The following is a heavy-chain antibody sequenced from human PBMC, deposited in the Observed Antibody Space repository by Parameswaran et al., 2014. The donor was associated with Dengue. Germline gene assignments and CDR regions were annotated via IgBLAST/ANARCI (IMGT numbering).Heavy chain of an antibody. CDR2: VNAGNGNT. V-gene: IGHV1-3*01. J-gene: IGHJ4*02. D-gene: IGHD1-26*01. CDR3: ARAMELGLYYFDY. Sequence: WVRQAPGQRLEWMGWVNAGNGNTRYSQKFQGRVTITRDTSASTAYMELSSLRSEDTALYYCARAMELGLYYFDYWGQGTLVTVSS.